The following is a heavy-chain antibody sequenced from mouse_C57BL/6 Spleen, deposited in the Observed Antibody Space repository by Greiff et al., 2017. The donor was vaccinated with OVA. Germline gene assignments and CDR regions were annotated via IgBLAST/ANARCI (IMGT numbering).Heavy chain of an antibody. Sequence: QVQLQQPGAELVRPGSSVKLSCKASGYTFTSYWMDWVKQRPGQGLEWIGNIYPSDSETHYNQKFKDKATLTVDTSSSTAYMQLSSLTSEDSAVYYCARSAPLLRGYFDVWGTGTTVTVSS. CDR2: IYPSDSET. V-gene: IGHV1-61*01. CDR1: GYTFTSYW. J-gene: IGHJ1*03. D-gene: IGHD1-2*01. CDR3: ARSAPLLRGYFDV.